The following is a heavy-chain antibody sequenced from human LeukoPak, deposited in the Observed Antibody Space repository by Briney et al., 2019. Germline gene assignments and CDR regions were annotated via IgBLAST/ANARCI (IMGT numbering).Heavy chain of an antibody. CDR3: ARVKGEGAHFDY. CDR2: IYSGGST. V-gene: IGHV3-53*01. CDR1: GFTFSDSY. D-gene: IGHD1-26*01. J-gene: IGHJ4*02. Sequence: GGSLRLSCAASGFTFSDSYMTWVRQAPGKGLEWVSIIYSGGSTYYADSVKGRFTISRDNAKKSLYLQMHSLRAEDTAFYHCARVKGEGAHFDYWGQGTLVTVSS.